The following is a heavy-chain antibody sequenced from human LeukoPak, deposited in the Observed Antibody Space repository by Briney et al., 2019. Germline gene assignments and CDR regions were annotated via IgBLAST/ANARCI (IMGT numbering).Heavy chain of an antibody. CDR3: GRDCVSGIDY. CDR1: GGSFSSGGYY. V-gene: IGHV4-30-4*08. CDR2: IYYSGST. J-gene: IGHJ4*02. Sequence: SETLSLTCTVSGGSFSSGGYYWSWIRQHPGKGLEWIGYIYYSGSTYYNPSLKSRVTISVDTSKNQFSLRLSSVTAADTAVYYCGRDCVSGIDYWGQGTLVTVSS. D-gene: IGHD2-21*01.